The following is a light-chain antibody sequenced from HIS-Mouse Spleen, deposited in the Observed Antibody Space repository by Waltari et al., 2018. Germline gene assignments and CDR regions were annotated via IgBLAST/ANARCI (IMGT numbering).Light chain of an antibody. CDR3: CSYAGSYTYV. CDR2: DVS. CDR1: SSDVGGYNY. V-gene: IGLV2-11*01. J-gene: IGLJ1*01. Sequence: QSALTQPRSVSGSPGQSVTISCTGTSSDVGGYNYVPWSQQHPGKAPKLMIYDVSKRPSGVPDRFSGSKSGNTASLTISGLQAEDEADYYCCSYAGSYTYVFGTGTKVTVL.